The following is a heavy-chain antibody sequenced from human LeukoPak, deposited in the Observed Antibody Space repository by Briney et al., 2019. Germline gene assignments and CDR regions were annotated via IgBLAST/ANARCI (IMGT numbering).Heavy chain of an antibody. CDR2: INPNSGGT. Sequence: ASVKVSCKASGYTFTGYYMHWVRQAPGQGLEWMGWINPNSGGTNYAQKFQGRVTMTRDTSISTAYMELSRLRSDDTAVYYCARVVGDPNPGSQYNWFDPWGQGTLVTVSS. CDR3: ARVVGDPNPGSQYNWFDP. CDR1: GYTFTGYY. J-gene: IGHJ5*02. V-gene: IGHV1-2*02. D-gene: IGHD1-14*01.